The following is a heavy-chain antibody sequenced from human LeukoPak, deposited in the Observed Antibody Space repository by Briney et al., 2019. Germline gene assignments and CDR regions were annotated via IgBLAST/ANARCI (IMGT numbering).Heavy chain of an antibody. Sequence: GGSLRLSCAASGFTFSNYAMSWVRQAPGKGLEWVSSLSGSGGSTYHADSVKGRFTISRDNSKNTLYLQMNSLRAEDTAVYYCARGPSGYHNTGGQGTLVTVSS. CDR2: LSGSGGST. D-gene: IGHD5-12*01. J-gene: IGHJ4*02. CDR3: ARGPSGYHNT. CDR1: GFTFSNYA. V-gene: IGHV3-23*01.